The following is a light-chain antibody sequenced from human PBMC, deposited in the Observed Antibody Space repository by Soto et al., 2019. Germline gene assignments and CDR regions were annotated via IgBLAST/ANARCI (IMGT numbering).Light chain of an antibody. Sequence: EIVLTQSPGTLSLSPGERATLSCRASQSVSSSYLAWYQQKPGQAPRLLIYGASSRATGIPDRFSGSGSGTDFTLTISRLEPEDFAVYYCQQYGSSVTFGPGTKVVIK. CDR2: GAS. J-gene: IGKJ3*01. CDR1: QSVSSSY. V-gene: IGKV3-20*01. CDR3: QQYGSSVT.